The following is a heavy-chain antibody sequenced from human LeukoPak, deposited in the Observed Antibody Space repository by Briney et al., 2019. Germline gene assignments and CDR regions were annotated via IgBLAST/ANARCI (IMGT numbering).Heavy chain of an antibody. Sequence: GGSLRLFCAASGFTFSYYTMNWVRQAPGKGLEWVSSISSSSSNIYYADSVKGRFTISRDNAKNSLYLQINSLRAEDTAVYYCAKDPRYSSDYYGMDVWGQGTTVTVSS. CDR1: GFTFSYYT. V-gene: IGHV3-21*01. CDR3: AKDPRYSSDYYGMDV. CDR2: ISSSSSNI. J-gene: IGHJ6*02. D-gene: IGHD6-19*01.